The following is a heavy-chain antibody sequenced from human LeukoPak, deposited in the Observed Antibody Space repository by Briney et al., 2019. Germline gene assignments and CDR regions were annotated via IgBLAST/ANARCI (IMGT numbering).Heavy chain of an antibody. Sequence: TSVKVSCKASGFTFTSSAMQWVQQARGQRLEWIGWIVVGSGNTNYAQKFQERVTITRDMSTSTAYMELSSLRSEDTAVYYCAADQGSGWYVWGQGTLVTVSS. D-gene: IGHD6-19*01. CDR2: IVVGSGNT. V-gene: IGHV1-58*02. CDR3: AADQGSGWYV. J-gene: IGHJ4*02. CDR1: GFTFTSSA.